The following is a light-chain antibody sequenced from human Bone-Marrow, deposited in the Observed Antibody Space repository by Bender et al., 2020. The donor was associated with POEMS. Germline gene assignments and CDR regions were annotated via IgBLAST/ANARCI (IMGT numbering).Light chain of an antibody. CDR1: NSNIGAGYD. Sequence: QSVLTQPPSVSEAPGQRVTISCSGSNSNIGAGYDVHWYQQLPGTAPKLLIYGNNNRPSGVPDRFSGSKSGTSASLAITGLQAEDEGDYYCQSYDNSLGGWVFGGGTKLTVL. CDR3: QSYDNSLGGWV. V-gene: IGLV1-40*01. J-gene: IGLJ3*02. CDR2: GNN.